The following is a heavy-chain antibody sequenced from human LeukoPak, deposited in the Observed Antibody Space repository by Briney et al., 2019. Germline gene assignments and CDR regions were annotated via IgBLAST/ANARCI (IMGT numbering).Heavy chain of an antibody. CDR3: ARGSRYCSTTSCYSHDQ. CDR1: GFTFSSYA. Sequence: GGSLRLSCAASGFTFSSYAMHWVRQAPGKGLEYVSAISSNGGSTYYANSVKGRFTISRDSSKNTLYLQMGSLRAEDTAVYYCARGSRYCSTTSCYSHDQWGQGTLVTVSS. D-gene: IGHD2-2*01. J-gene: IGHJ5*02. CDR2: ISSNGGST. V-gene: IGHV3-64*01.